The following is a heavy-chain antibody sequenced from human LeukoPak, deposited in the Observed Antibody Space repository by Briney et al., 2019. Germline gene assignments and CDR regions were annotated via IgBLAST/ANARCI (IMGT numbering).Heavy chain of an antibody. CDR1: GYTFTGYY. CDR2: INPNSGGT. D-gene: IGHD6-13*01. V-gene: IGHV1-2*02. CDR3: AIPSIQQLVPYNWFDP. Sequence: ASVKVSCKASGYTFTGYYMHWVRQAPGQGLEWMGWINPNSGGTNYAQKFQGRVTMTRDTSISTAYMELSRLRSDATAVYYCAIPSIQQLVPYNWFDPWGQGTLVTVSS. J-gene: IGHJ5*02.